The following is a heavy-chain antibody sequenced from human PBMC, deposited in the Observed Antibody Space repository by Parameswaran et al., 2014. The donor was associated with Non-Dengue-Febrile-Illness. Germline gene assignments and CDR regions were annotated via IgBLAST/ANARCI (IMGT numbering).Heavy chain of an antibody. D-gene: IGHD1-1*01. CDR2: ISSSSSYI. CDR1: GFTFSSYS. V-gene: IGHV3-21*01. CDR3: ARAATMEENWFDP. Sequence: GGSLRLSCAASGFTFSSYSMNWVRQAPGKGLEWVSSISSSSSYIYYADSVKGRFTISRDNAKNSLYLQMNSLRAEDTAVYYCARAATMEENWFDPWGQGTLVTVSS. J-gene: IGHJ5*02.